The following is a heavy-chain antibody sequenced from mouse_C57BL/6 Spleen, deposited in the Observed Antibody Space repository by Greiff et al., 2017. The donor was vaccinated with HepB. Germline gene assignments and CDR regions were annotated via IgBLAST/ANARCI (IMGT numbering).Heavy chain of an antibody. Sequence: LKQSGPELVKPGASVKIPCKASGYTFTDYNMDWVKQSHGKSLEWIGDINPNNGGTIYNQKFKGKATLTVDKSSSTAYMELRSLTSEDTAVYYCARLWPKGDYAMDYWGQGTSVTVSS. CDR3: ARLWPKGDYAMDY. CDR1: GYTFTDYN. J-gene: IGHJ4*01. CDR2: INPNNGGT. V-gene: IGHV1-18*01. D-gene: IGHD1-1*02.